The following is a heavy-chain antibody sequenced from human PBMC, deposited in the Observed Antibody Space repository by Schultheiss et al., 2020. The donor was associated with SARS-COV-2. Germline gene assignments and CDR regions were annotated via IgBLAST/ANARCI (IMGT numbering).Heavy chain of an antibody. CDR1: GFTFSNYA. Sequence: GGSLRLSCAASGFTFSNYAMTWVRQAPGKGLEWVSAISGSGGKTYYADSVTGRFTISRDNSKNTLYLQMNSLRAEDTAVYYCAKENSNYADYWGQGTLVTVSS. J-gene: IGHJ4*02. D-gene: IGHD4-11*01. V-gene: IGHV3-23*01. CDR3: AKENSNYADY. CDR2: ISGSGGKT.